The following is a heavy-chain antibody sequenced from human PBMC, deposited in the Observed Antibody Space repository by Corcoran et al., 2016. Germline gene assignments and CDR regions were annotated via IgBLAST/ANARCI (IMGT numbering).Heavy chain of an antibody. CDR3: ATSHGYSYGIVLPDYYYYYGMDV. CDR1: GFTFSSYS. V-gene: IGHV3-21*01. D-gene: IGHD5-18*01. CDR2: ISSSSSYI. Sequence: EVQLVESGGGLVKPGGSLRLSCAASGFTFSSYSMNWVRQAPGKGLEWVSSISSSSSYIYYADSVKGRFTISRNNAKNSLYLQMNSLRAEDTAGYYWATSHGYSYGIVLPDYYYYYGMDVWGQGTTVTVSS. J-gene: IGHJ6*02.